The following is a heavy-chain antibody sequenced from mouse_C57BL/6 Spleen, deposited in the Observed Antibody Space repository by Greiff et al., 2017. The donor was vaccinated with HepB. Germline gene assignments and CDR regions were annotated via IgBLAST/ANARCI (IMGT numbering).Heavy chain of an antibody. CDR3: ARVVTHFDY. Sequence: EVHLVESGGDLVKPGGSLKLSCAASGFTFSSYGMSWVRQTPDKRLEWVATISSGGSYTYYPDSVKGRFTISRDNAKNTLYLQMSSLKSEDTAMYYCARVVTHFDYWGQGTTLTVSS. CDR1: GFTFSSYG. V-gene: IGHV5-6*01. CDR2: ISSGGSYT. D-gene: IGHD2-5*01. J-gene: IGHJ2*01.